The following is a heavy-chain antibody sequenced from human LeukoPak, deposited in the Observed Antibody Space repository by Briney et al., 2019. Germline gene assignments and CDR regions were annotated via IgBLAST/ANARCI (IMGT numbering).Heavy chain of an antibody. Sequence: PGGSLRLSCAAAGFTFSDYYMSWIRQAPGKGLEWVSHISSSGATVYYADSVKGRFTLSRDNANNVLHLQMSSLRAEDTAVYYCAKDVASATSPHNFYYYGLDVWGQGTTVTVSS. J-gene: IGHJ6*02. D-gene: IGHD6-13*01. CDR3: AKDVASATSPHNFYYYGLDV. CDR2: ISSSGATV. V-gene: IGHV3-11*01. CDR1: GFTFSDYY.